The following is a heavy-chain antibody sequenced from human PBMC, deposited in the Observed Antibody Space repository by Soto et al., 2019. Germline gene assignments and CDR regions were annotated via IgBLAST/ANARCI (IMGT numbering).Heavy chain of an antibody. V-gene: IGHV3-23*01. D-gene: IGHD6-13*01. CDR2: ISGSGGST. Sequence: GGSLRLSCAASGFIVSINSMTWVRQAPGKGLEWVSTISGSGGSTYYADSVKGRFTISRDNSKNTLYLQMNSLRAEDTAVYYCAKDQGSSWYEIDYWGQGTLVTVSS. CDR3: AKDQGSSWYEIDY. J-gene: IGHJ4*02. CDR1: GFIVSINS.